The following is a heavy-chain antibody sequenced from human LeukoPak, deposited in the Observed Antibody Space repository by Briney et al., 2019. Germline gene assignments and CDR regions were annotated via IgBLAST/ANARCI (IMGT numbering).Heavy chain of an antibody. J-gene: IGHJ4*02. Sequence: ASVKVSCKASGYTFTSYGISWARQAPGQGLEWMGWISAYNGNTNYAQKLQGRVTMTTDTSTSTAYMELRSLRSDDTAVYYCARFDCSGGSCYYYFDYWGQGTLVTVSS. CDR1: GYTFTSYG. CDR2: ISAYNGNT. V-gene: IGHV1-18*01. D-gene: IGHD2-15*01. CDR3: ARFDCSGGSCYYYFDY.